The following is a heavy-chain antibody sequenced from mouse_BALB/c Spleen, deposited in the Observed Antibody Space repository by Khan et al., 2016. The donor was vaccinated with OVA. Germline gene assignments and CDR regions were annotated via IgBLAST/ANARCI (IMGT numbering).Heavy chain of an antibody. D-gene: IGHD2-4*01. CDR1: GYSINSEYA. CDR2: INYSGNT. J-gene: IGHJ3*01. Sequence: VQLQQSGPGLVKPSQSLSLTCTVTGYSINSEYAWNWIRQFPGNKLEWMGYINYSGNTRFNPSLKSRTSITRDTSKNQFFLQLNSVTTEDTATYYCARKDYYDYDPFPYWGQGTLVTVSA. V-gene: IGHV3-2*02. CDR3: ARKDYYDYDPFPY.